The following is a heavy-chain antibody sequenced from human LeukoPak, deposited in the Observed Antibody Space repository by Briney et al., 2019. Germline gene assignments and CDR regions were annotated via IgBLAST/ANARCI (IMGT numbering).Heavy chain of an antibody. D-gene: IGHD3-10*01. V-gene: IGHV4-59*08. Sequence: PSETLSLTCTVSGGSISSYYWSWIRQPPGKGLEWIGYIYYSGNTNYNPSLKSRVTISVDTSKNQFSLKLSSVTAADTAVYYCASTGYYGVAEYFQHWGQGTLVTVSS. CDR3: ASTGYYGVAEYFQH. CDR2: IYYSGNT. CDR1: GGSISSYY. J-gene: IGHJ1*01.